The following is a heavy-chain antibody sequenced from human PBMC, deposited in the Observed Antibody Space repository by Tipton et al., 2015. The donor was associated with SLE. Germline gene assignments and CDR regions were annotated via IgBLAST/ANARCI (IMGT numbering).Heavy chain of an antibody. CDR1: GGSISSYY. CDR3: ARDPLAYSSGWYGAFDI. CDR2: IYYSGST. Sequence: LRLSCTVSGGSISSYYWSWIRQPPGKGLEWIGYIYYSGSTNYNPSLKSRVTISVDTSKNQSSLKLSSVTAADTAVYYCARDPLAYSSGWYGAFDIWGQGTMVTVSS. D-gene: IGHD6-19*01. J-gene: IGHJ3*02. V-gene: IGHV4-59*01.